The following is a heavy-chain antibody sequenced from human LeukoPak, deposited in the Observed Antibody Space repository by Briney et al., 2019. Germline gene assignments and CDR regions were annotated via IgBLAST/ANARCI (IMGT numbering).Heavy chain of an antibody. D-gene: IGHD3-3*01. CDR3: ARVDFWSGYSPLDAFDI. CDR2: ISAYNGNT. Sequence: ASVTVSCKASGYTFTSYGISWVRQAPGQGLEWMGWISAYNGNTNYAQKFQGRVTITADESTSTAYMELRSLRSDDTAVYYCARVDFWSGYSPLDAFDIWGQGTMVTVSS. V-gene: IGHV1-18*01. CDR1: GYTFTSYG. J-gene: IGHJ3*02.